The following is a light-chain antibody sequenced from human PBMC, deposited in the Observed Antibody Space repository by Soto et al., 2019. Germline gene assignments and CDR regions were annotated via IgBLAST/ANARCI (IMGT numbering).Light chain of an antibody. Sequence: EIVLTQSPDTLSLSPGERATLSCRASQSVSSYLAWYQQKPGQAPRLLIYDASNRATGIPARFSGSGSGTDFTLTISSLEPEDFAVYYCQQRRNWPDTFGQGTKLEIK. CDR3: QQRRNWPDT. V-gene: IGKV3-11*01. CDR1: QSVSSY. J-gene: IGKJ2*01. CDR2: DAS.